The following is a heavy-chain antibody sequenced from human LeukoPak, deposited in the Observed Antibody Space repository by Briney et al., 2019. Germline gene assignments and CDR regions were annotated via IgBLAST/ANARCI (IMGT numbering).Heavy chain of an antibody. V-gene: IGHV1-18*01. D-gene: IGHD6-25*01. CDR3: ARVVEGSGWLGFDY. J-gene: IGHJ4*02. CDR2: ISAYNGNT. Sequence: ASVKVSCKASGYTFTSYGISWVRQAPGQGLEWMGWISAYNGNTNYAQKFQGRVTMTTDTSTSTAYMELRSLNFDDTAVYYCARVVEGSGWLGFDYWGQGTLVTVSS. CDR1: GYTFTSYG.